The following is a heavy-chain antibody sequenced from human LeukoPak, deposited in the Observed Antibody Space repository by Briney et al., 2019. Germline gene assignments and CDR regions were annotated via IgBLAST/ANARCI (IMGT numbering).Heavy chain of an antibody. CDR2: IYTSGNT. J-gene: IGHJ5*02. D-gene: IGHD3-10*01. Sequence: SETLSLTCTVSGGSISSGSDYWSWIRQPAGKRLEWIGRIYTSGNTYYNPSLKSRVTISVDTSKNQFSLSLTSVTAADTAVYYCATSRFSGGLGRFDPWGQGTLVTVSS. CDR1: GGSISSGSDY. CDR3: ATSRFSGGLGRFDP. V-gene: IGHV4-61*02.